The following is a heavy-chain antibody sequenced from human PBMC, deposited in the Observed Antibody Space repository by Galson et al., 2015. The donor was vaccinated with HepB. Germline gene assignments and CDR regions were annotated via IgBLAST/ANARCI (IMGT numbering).Heavy chain of an antibody. CDR3: AAAANYYYDSSGYPPDAFDI. D-gene: IGHD3-22*01. V-gene: IGHV1-58*01. CDR2: IVVGSGNT. J-gene: IGHJ3*02. CDR1: GFTFTSSA. Sequence: SVKVSCKASGFTFTSSAVQWVRQARGQRLEWIGWIVVGSGNTNYAQKFQERVTITRDMSTSTAYMELSSLRSEDTAVYYCAAAANYYYDSSGYPPDAFDIWGQGTMVTVSS.